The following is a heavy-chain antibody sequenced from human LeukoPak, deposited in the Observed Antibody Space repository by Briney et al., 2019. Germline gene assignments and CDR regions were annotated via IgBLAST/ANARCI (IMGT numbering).Heavy chain of an antibody. V-gene: IGHV3-74*01. CDR3: ARDLIVGSPFDS. CDR2: INSDGSGT. CDR1: TFTFSDYW. Sequence: PGGSLRLSCAASTFTFSDYWMHWVRHAPGKGLVWVSRINSDGSGTRYADSVKGRFTISRDNAKNTLYLQMNSLTAEDTAVYYCARDLIVGSPFDSWGQGTLVTVSS. J-gene: IGHJ4*02. D-gene: IGHD2-21*01.